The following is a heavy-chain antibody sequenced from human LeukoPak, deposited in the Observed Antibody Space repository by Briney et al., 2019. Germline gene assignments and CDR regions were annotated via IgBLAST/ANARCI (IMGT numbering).Heavy chain of an antibody. V-gene: IGHV4-4*07. D-gene: IGHD6-13*01. CDR3: ARDASIAAAGDNWFDP. CDR2: IYTSGST. J-gene: IGHJ5*02. CDR1: GGSISSYY. Sequence: SETLSLTCTVSGGSISSYYWGWIRQPAGKVLEWIGRIYTSGSTNYNPSLKSRVTMSVDTSKNQFSLKLSSVTAADTAVYYCARDASIAAAGDNWFDPWGQGTLVTVSS.